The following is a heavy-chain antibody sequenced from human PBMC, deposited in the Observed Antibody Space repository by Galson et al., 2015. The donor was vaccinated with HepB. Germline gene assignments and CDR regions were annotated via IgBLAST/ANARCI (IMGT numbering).Heavy chain of an antibody. V-gene: IGHV3-23*01. J-gene: IGHJ4*02. Sequence: SLRLSCAASGFTFSSYAMSWVRQAPGKGLEWVSAISGSGGSTYYADSVKGRFTISRDNSKNTLYLQMNSLRAEDTAVYYCANSARKVIRFLEWPRGRYDYWGQGTLVTVSS. CDR1: GFTFSSYA. CDR2: ISGSGGST. CDR3: ANSARKVIRFLEWPRGRYDY. D-gene: IGHD3-3*01.